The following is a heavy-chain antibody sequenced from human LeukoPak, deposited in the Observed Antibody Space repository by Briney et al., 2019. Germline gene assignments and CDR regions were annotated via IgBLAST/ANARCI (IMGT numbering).Heavy chain of an antibody. CDR2: INGDGTTI. V-gene: IGHV3-74*01. Sequence: PGGSLRLSCAASGFTFSSSWVHWVPHAPGQGLVGVSRINGDGTTINYADSVKGRFTISRDNAKNTLYLQMNSLRPEDTAVCYCATAGAFYFENWGQGTLVTVSS. CDR3: ATAGAFYFEN. CDR1: GFTFSSSW. D-gene: IGHD1-1*01. J-gene: IGHJ4*02.